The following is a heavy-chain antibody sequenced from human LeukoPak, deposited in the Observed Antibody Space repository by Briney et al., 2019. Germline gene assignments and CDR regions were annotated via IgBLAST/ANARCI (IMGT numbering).Heavy chain of an antibody. CDR3: ARDVGEDWFDP. D-gene: IGHD2-21*01. CDR1: GGSIISYY. CDR2: IYYSGST. V-gene: IGHV4-59*01. J-gene: IGHJ5*02. Sequence: SEALSLTCTGSGGSIISYYWSWIRQPPGKGLEGTGYIYYSGSTNYNPSVERRVTISVDTAKNKVSLEVRSVTGAGPAGYYCARDVGEDWFDPWGQGTLVTVSS.